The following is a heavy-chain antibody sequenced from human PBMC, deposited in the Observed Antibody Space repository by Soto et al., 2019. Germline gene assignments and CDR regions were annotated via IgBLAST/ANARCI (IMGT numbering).Heavy chain of an antibody. CDR2: IWYDGSNK. V-gene: IGHV3-33*01. J-gene: IGHJ4*02. D-gene: IGHD3-10*01. Sequence: QVQLVESGGGVVQPGRSLRLSCAASGFTFSSYGMHWVRQAPGTGLEWVAVIWYDGSNKYYADSVKGRFTISRDNSKNTLYLQMNSLRAEDTAVYYCARDWTAKVRGFDYWGQGTLVTVSS. CDR3: ARDWTAKVRGFDY. CDR1: GFTFSSYG.